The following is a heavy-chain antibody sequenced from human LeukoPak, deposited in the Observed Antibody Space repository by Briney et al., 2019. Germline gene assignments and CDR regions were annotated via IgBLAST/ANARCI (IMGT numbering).Heavy chain of an antibody. CDR1: SGSISNYY. V-gene: IGHV4-59*12. CDR2: IYYSGIT. CDR3: AREAVVAGAFDI. D-gene: IGHD6-19*01. Sequence: SETLSLTCTVSSGSISNYYWSWFRQSPGKGLEWIGYIYYSGITNYNPSLKSRVTISVDTSKNQFSLKLSSVTAADTAVYYCAREAVVAGAFDIWGQGTMVTVSS. J-gene: IGHJ3*02.